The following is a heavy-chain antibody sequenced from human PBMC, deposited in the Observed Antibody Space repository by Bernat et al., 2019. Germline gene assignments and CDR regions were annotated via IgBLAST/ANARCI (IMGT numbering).Heavy chain of an antibody. J-gene: IGHJ4*02. CDR1: GFTFSSYA. Sequence: QVQLVESGGGVVQPGRSLRLSCAASGFTFSSYAMHWVRQAPGKGLEWVAVISYDGSNKYYADSVKGRFTISRDNSKNTLYLQMNSLRAEDTAVYYCARDGYYYVSSGYYYVLDYWGQGTLVTVSS. D-gene: IGHD3-22*01. V-gene: IGHV3-30-3*01. CDR2: ISYDGSNK. CDR3: ARDGYYYVSSGYYYVLDY.